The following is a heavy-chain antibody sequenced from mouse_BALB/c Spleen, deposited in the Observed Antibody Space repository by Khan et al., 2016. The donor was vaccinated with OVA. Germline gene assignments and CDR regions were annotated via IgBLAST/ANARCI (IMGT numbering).Heavy chain of an antibody. J-gene: IGHJ3*01. CDR2: ILPGSNST. CDR3: ARGNYYGSTSWFGY. CDR1: GYTFSSYW. Sequence: VELVESGAELMKPGASVKISCKPTGYTFSSYWIEWVKQRPGHGLEWIGEILPGSNSTNYNERFQGKATITADTSSNTAYMQLSSLTSEDSAIYYCARGNYYGSTSWFGYWGQGTLVTVSA. V-gene: IGHV1-9*01. D-gene: IGHD1-1*01.